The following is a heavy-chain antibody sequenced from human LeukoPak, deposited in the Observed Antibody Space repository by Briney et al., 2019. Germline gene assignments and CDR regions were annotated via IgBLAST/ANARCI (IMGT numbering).Heavy chain of an antibody. CDR1: GFTFSTYG. CDR2: ISGSGGST. CDR3: AKAGLVRGGALDS. V-gene: IGHV3-23*01. J-gene: IGHJ4*02. Sequence: GGSLRLSCEASGFTFSTYGMSWVRQAPGKGLEWVSAISGSGGSTYYADSVKGRVTISRDNSKSTLYLQMNSLRVEDTAVYYCAKAGLVRGGALDSWGQGTLVTVSS. D-gene: IGHD4/OR15-4a*01.